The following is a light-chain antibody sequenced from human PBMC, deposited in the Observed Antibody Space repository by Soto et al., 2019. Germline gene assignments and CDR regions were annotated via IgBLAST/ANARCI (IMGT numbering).Light chain of an antibody. Sequence: DIPMTQSPSSLSASVGDRVTITCRASQSISSYLNWYQQKPGKAPNLLIYAASSLQSGVPSKFSGSGSGTDFTLTISSLQPEDFATYHCQQSYSSPFTFGPGTKVDIK. CDR2: AAS. J-gene: IGKJ3*01. CDR3: QQSYSSPFT. V-gene: IGKV1-39*01. CDR1: QSISSY.